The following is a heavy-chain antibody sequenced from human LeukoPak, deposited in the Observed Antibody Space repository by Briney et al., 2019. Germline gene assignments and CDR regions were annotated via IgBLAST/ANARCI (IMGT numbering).Heavy chain of an antibody. CDR3: ARPYSSGWYGDFDY. V-gene: IGHV3-9*01. D-gene: IGHD6-19*01. J-gene: IGHJ4*02. CDR1: GLTFDDYA. CDR2: ISWNSGSI. Sequence: PGGSLRLSCAASGLTFDDYAMHWVRQAPGKGLEWVSGISWNSGSIGYADSVKGRFTISRDNSKSTLYLQMNSLRREDTAVYYCARPYSSGWYGDFDYWGQGTLVTVSS.